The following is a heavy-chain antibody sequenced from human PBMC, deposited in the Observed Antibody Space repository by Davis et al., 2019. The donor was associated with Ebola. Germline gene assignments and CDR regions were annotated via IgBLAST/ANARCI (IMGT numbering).Heavy chain of an antibody. CDR2: IYPSDSDT. Sequence: GGSLRLSCKGSGYSFTDYWITWVRQMPGKGLEWMGIIYPSDSDTRYSPSFRGQVTISVDQSINTAYLQWNSLKASDTAMYYCGRVYQLRPGWVDPWGQGTLVTVSS. J-gene: IGHJ5*02. V-gene: IGHV5-51*01. D-gene: IGHD3-16*02. CDR1: GYSFTDYW. CDR3: GRVYQLRPGWVDP.